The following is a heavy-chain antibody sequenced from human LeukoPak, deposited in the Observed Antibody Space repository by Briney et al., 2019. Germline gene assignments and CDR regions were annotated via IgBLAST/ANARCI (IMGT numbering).Heavy chain of an antibody. V-gene: IGHV4-34*01. CDR3: ARGGYCSSTSCYGFRY. Sequence: SETLSLTCAVYGGSLSGYYWSWIRQPPGKGLEWIGEINHSGSTNYNPSLKSRVTISVDTSKNRFSLKLSSVTAADTAVYYCARGGYCSSTSCYGFRYWGQGTLVTVSS. CDR2: INHSGST. CDR1: GGSLSGYY. D-gene: IGHD2-2*01. J-gene: IGHJ4*02.